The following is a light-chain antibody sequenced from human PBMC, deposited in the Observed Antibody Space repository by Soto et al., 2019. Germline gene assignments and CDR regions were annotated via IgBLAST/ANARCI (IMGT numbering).Light chain of an antibody. CDR2: GAS. CDR1: QSVSSSY. J-gene: IGKJ4*01. CDR3: QQYGTSPELT. Sequence: EIVLTQSPGTLSLSPGDSATLSCRASQSVSSSYLAWYQQKPGQAPRLLIYGASSRATGIPDRFSGSGSGTDFTITIIRLEPEDFAVYYCQQYGTSPELTFGGGTKVEIE. V-gene: IGKV3-20*01.